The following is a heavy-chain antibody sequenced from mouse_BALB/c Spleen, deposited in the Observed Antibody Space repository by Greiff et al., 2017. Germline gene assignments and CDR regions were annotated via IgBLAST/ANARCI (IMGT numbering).Heavy chain of an antibody. V-gene: IGHV1S56*01. J-gene: IGHJ4*01. CDR1: GYTFTSYY. CDR3: ARLITTGAMDY. Sequence: QVQLQQSGPELVKPGASVRISCKASGYTFTSYYIHWVKQRPGQGLEWIGWIYPGNVNTKYNEKFKGKATLTADKSSSTAYMQLSSLTSEDSAVYFCARLITTGAMDYWGQGTSVTVSS. CDR2: IYPGNVNT. D-gene: IGHD1-1*01.